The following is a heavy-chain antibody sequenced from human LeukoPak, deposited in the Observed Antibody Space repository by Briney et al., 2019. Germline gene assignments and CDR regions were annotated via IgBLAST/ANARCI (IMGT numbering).Heavy chain of an antibody. D-gene: IGHD1-1*01. CDR2: ISSSSSTI. Sequence: GGSLRLSRAASGFTFSSYSMTWVRQAPGKGLEWVSYISSSSSTIYYTDSVKGRFTISRDNAKNSLYLQMNSLRDEDTAVYYCARDLRYRDDYWGQGTLVTVSS. CDR3: ARDLRYRDDY. J-gene: IGHJ4*02. CDR1: GFTFSSYS. V-gene: IGHV3-48*02.